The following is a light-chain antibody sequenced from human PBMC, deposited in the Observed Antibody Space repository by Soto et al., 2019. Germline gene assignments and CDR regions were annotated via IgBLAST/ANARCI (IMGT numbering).Light chain of an antibody. V-gene: IGLV2-8*01. Sequence: QSALTQPPSASGSPGQSVTISCTGTSSDVGVYNYVSWYQHHPGKAPKLMIYEVTKRPSGVPDRFSGSKSGDTASLTVSGLQAEDEADYYCQSYDSSLSCVVFGGGTKLTVL. CDR1: SSDVGVYNY. CDR2: EVT. CDR3: QSYDSSLSCVV. J-gene: IGLJ2*01.